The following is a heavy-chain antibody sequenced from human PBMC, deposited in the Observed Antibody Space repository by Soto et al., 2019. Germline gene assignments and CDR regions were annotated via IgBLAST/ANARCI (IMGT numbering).Heavy chain of an antibody. CDR3: ARSIHRYYDSSGYGSPHFDY. CDR1: GGSISSGGYY. D-gene: IGHD3-22*01. V-gene: IGHV4-31*03. J-gene: IGHJ4*02. Sequence: PSETLSLTCTVSGGSISSGGYYWSWIRQPPGKGLEWIGYIYYSGSTYYNPSLKSRVTISVDTSKTQSSLKLSSVTAADTAVYYCARSIHRYYDSSGYGSPHFDYWGQGTLVTVSS. CDR2: IYYSGST.